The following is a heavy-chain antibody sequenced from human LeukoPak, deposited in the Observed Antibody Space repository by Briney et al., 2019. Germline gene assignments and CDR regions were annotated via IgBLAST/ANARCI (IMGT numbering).Heavy chain of an antibody. CDR2: IYYSGST. CDR1: GGSISSSSYY. J-gene: IGHJ4*02. Sequence: SETLSLTCTVSGGSISSSSYYWGWIRQPPGKGLEWIGSIYYSGSTYYNPSLKSRVTISVYTSKNQFSLKLSSVTALDAAVYYCASPYCSGGSCYRGGEFDYWGQGTLVTVSS. D-gene: IGHD2-15*01. CDR3: ASPYCSGGSCYRGGEFDY. V-gene: IGHV4-39*01.